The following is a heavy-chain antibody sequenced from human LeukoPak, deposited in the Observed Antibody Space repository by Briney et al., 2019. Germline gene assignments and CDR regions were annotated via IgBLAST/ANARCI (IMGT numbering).Heavy chain of an antibody. D-gene: IGHD3-10*02. CDR1: GFTFSGNA. CDR2: ISSSGSTI. V-gene: IGHV3-48*03. Sequence: PGGSLRLSCAPSGFTFSGNAMHWVRQAPGKGLEWVSYISSSGSTIYYADSVKGRFTISRDNAKNSLYLQMNSLRAEDTAVYYCAELGITMIGGVWGKGTTVTISS. J-gene: IGHJ6*04. CDR3: AELGITMIGGV.